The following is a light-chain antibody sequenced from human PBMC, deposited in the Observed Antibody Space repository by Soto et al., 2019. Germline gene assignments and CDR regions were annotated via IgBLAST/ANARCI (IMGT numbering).Light chain of an antibody. CDR2: GAS. Sequence: EIVMTQSPATLSVSPGERATLSCRASQSVSSNLAWYQQKPGQAPRLLIYGASTRATGIPARFSGSGSGTESTLTISSLQSEDFAVYYCQQYSKWPGTFGQGTKVEIK. CDR1: QSVSSN. J-gene: IGKJ1*01. CDR3: QQYSKWPGT. V-gene: IGKV3-15*01.